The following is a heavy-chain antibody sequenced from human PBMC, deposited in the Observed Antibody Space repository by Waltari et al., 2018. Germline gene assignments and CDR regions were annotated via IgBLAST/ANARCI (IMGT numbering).Heavy chain of an antibody. D-gene: IGHD3-10*01. Sequence: QVQLVQSGAEVKKPGSSVKVSCKASGATFSSYALSWLRQAPGQGREWMGGIIPIFGTANYAKKFQGRVTITAGESTSTAYMELSSLRSEETAVYDCAGSTVVRGVIIYYMDVWGKGTTVTISS. J-gene: IGHJ6*03. CDR1: GATFSSYA. CDR2: IIPIFGTA. V-gene: IGHV1-69*12. CDR3: AGSTVVRGVIIYYMDV.